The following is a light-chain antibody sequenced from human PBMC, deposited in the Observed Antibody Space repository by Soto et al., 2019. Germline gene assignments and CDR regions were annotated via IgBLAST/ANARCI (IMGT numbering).Light chain of an antibody. J-gene: IGKJ1*01. CDR2: QAS. Sequence: DIQMAQSPSTLPAHIGDRVSITCRASQTINTWLAWYQQKPGKAPNLLIYQASTLETGVPSRFSGSGSGTEFTLTISSLQPDDFATYYCQHYNSYSEAFGQGTKVDIK. CDR3: QHYNSYSEA. V-gene: IGKV1-5*03. CDR1: QTINTW.